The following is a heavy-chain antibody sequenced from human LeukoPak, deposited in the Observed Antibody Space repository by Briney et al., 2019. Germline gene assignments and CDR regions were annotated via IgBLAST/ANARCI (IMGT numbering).Heavy chain of an antibody. V-gene: IGHV3-23*01. J-gene: IGHJ4*02. CDR1: GFTFSSYA. D-gene: IGHD3-9*01. Sequence: AGGSLRLSCAASGFTFSSYAMSWVRQAPGKGLEWVSAISGSGGSTYYADSVKGRFTISRDNSKNTLYLQMNSLRAEDTAVYYCAKDSRLRYFDWPPFFDYWGQGTLVTVSS. CDR3: AKDSRLRYFDWPPFFDY. CDR2: ISGSGGST.